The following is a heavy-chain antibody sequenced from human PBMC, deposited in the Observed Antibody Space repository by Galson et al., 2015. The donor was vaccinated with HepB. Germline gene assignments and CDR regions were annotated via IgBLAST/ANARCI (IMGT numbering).Heavy chain of an antibody. CDR2: FDPEDGET. V-gene: IGHV1-24*01. J-gene: IGHJ6*03. D-gene: IGHD1-26*01. CDR3: AKRVGATRYNYYMDV. Sequence: SVKVSCKVSGYTLTELSMHWVRQAPGKGLEWMGGFDPEDGETVYAQKFQGRVSMTEDTSTDIGYMELSSLRSEDTAVYYCAKRVGATRYNYYMDVWGKGTTVTVSS. CDR1: GYTLTELS.